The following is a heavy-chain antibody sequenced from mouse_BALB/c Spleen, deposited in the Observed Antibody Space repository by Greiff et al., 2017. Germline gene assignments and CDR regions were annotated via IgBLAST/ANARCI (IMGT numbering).Heavy chain of an antibody. Sequence: QVQLQQSGAELVKPGASVKLSCKASGYTFTSYWMHWVKQRPGQGLEWIGEINPSNGRTNYNEKFKSKATLTVDKSSSTAYMQLSSLTSEDSAVYYCARNYYDYEGAMDYWGQGTSVTVSS. D-gene: IGHD2-4*01. CDR2: INPSNGRT. V-gene: IGHV1S81*02. CDR3: ARNYYDYEGAMDY. J-gene: IGHJ4*01. CDR1: GYTFTSYW.